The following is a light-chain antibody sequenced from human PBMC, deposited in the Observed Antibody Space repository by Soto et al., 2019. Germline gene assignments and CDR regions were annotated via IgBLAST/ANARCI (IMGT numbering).Light chain of an antibody. Sequence: QSVLTQPHSASGTPGQRVTTSCSGSSSNIGSNSVHWFQQVPGTAPKPLIYSSNQRPSGVPERFSGSKSGTSASLAISGLQSEDEADYYCAAWDDSLNGHIFGTGTKVTVL. J-gene: IGLJ1*01. CDR1: SSNIGSNS. V-gene: IGLV1-44*01. CDR2: SSN. CDR3: AAWDDSLNGHI.